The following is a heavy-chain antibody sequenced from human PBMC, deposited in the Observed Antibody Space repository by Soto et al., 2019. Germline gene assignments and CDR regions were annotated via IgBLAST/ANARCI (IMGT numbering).Heavy chain of an antibody. J-gene: IGHJ4*02. CDR1: GFTYSKHA. D-gene: IGHD1-1*01. CDR3: SRDAYNGLVRPLYFDF. V-gene: IGHV3-23*01. CDR2: ISGNGGRT. Sequence: GGSLRLSCAASGFTYSKHAMTWVRQAPGKSLEWVATISGNGGRTYYADSVKGRFIISRDNSRNLVHLQMNSLRVGDTAFYLYSRDAYNGLVRPLYFDFWGQGAQVTVSS.